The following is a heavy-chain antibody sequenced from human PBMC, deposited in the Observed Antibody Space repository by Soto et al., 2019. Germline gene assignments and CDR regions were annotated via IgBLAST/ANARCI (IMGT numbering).Heavy chain of an antibody. CDR2: IWYDGSNK. CDR3: ARGGLWFGELLFYFDY. J-gene: IGHJ4*02. D-gene: IGHD3-10*01. CDR1: GFTFSSYG. V-gene: IGHV3-33*01. Sequence: QVQLVESGGGVVQPGRSLRLSCAASGFTFSSYGMHWVRQAPGKGLEWVAVIWYDGSNKYYADSVKGRFTISRDNSKNTLYLQMNSLRAEDTAVYYCARGGLWFGELLFYFDYWGQGTLVTVSS.